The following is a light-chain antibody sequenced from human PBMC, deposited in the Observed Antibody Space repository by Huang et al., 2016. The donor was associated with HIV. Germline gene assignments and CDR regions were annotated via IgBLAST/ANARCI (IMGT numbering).Light chain of an antibody. Sequence: DIVMTQSPLSLPVTPGEPASISCKSSQSLLHSNGCNYLDWYLQKPGQSPQLLNSLGSNRASGVPDRFSGSGSGTDFTLKISRVEAEDVGVYYCMQALETPITFGQGTRLEIK. CDR2: LGS. J-gene: IGKJ5*01. CDR3: MQALETPIT. V-gene: IGKV2-28*01. CDR1: QSLLHSNGCNY.